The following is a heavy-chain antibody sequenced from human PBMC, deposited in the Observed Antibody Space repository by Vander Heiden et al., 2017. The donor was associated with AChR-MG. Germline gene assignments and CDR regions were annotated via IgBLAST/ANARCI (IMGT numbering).Heavy chain of an antibody. J-gene: IGHJ4*02. CDR3: ARTIVVVTASPRSRWYFDY. CDR1: GGTFRSYA. CDR2: IIPIFGTA. V-gene: IGHV1-69*01. D-gene: IGHD2-21*02. Sequence: QVQLVQSGAEVKKPGSSVKVSCKASGGTFRSYAISWVRQAPGQGLEWMGGIIPIFGTANYAQKFQGRVTITADESTSTAYMELSSLRSEDTAVYYCARTIVVVTASPRSRWYFDYWGQGTLVTVSS.